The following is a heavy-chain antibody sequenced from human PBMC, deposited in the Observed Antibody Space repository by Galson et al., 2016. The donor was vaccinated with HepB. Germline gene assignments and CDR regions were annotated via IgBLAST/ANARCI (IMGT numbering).Heavy chain of an antibody. Sequence: SLRLSCAPSGFTFTSYNMNWVRQAPGKGLEWVSSISSGRSYTYYADSVKGRFTISRDNVKKSLYLQMNSLRPEDTAVYYCARVREQQLLDAFDIWGQGTMVTVSS. D-gene: IGHD6-13*01. CDR1: GFTFTSYN. CDR3: ARVREQQLLDAFDI. CDR2: ISSGRSYT. J-gene: IGHJ3*02. V-gene: IGHV3-21*01.